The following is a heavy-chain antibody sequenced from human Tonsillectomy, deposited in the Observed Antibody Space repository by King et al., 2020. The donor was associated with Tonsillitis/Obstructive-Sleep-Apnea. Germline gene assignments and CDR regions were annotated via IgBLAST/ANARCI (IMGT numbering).Heavy chain of an antibody. J-gene: IGHJ3*01. CDR3: ARGMEQDFWSGNYSDAFDV. CDR1: GGSFSSYY. V-gene: IGHV4-34*01. Sequence: VQLQQWGAGLLKPSETLSLSCAVYGGSFSSYYWSWIRQPPGKGLEWIGEINHSGSTNDNPSLKSRVTISIDTSKNQFSLKLSSVTAADTAVYHCARGMEQDFWSGNYSDAFDVWGQGTMVTVSS. CDR2: INHSGST. D-gene: IGHD3-3*01.